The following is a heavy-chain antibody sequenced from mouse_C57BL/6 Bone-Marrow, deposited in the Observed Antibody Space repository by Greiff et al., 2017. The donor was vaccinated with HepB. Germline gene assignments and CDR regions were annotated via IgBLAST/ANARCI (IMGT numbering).Heavy chain of an antibody. CDR1: GYTFTSYG. D-gene: IGHD1-1*01. V-gene: IGHV1-81*01. Sequence: VQLQESGAELARPGASVKLSCKASGYTFTSYGISWVKQRTGQGLEWIGEIYPRSGNTYYNEKFKGKATLTADKSSSTAYMELRSLTSEDSAVYFCARDYGSSLFDYWGQGTTLTVSS. J-gene: IGHJ2*01. CDR3: ARDYGSSLFDY. CDR2: IYPRSGNT.